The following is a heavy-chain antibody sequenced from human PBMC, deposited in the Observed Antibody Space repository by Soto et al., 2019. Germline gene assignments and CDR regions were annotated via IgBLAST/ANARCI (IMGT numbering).Heavy chain of an antibody. CDR3: ARGGATVTTLFDY. CDR2: ISTYNGNT. J-gene: IGHJ4*02. V-gene: IGHV1-18*01. Sequence: AEVQVSCKASGYTFPYYGISWVGQAPGQGLEWMGWISTYNGNTNYAQNLQGRVTMTTDTSTSTAYMELRSLGSDDTAVYYCARGGATVTTLFDYWGQGTLVPVSS. D-gene: IGHD4-17*01. CDR1: GYTFPYYG.